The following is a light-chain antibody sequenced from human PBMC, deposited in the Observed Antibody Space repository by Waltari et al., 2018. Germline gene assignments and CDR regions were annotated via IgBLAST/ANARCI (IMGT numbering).Light chain of an antibody. CDR3: CSYAGFSFWV. CDR2: EVS. J-gene: IGLJ3*02. CDR1: SSDVGSYNL. Sequence: QSALTQPASVSGSPGQSITISCTGTSSDVGSYNLVPWYQQYPGNAPKLMIYEVSKRPAGVSNRFSGSKSGDTASLTISGLQADDEAYYYCCSYAGFSFWVFGGWTKVTVL. V-gene: IGLV2-23*02.